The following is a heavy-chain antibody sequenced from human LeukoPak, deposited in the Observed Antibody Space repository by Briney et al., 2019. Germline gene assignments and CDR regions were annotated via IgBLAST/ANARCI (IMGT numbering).Heavy chain of an antibody. V-gene: IGHV3-7*02. Sequence: GGSLRLSCVASGFTFRNYWMTWVRQAPGKGLEWVANIKQDGSDKYYVDSVKGRFTISRDNAKNSLYLQMNSLRAEDTAVYYCVSGWGQFDYWGQGTLVTVSS. D-gene: IGHD3-10*01. CDR2: IKQDGSDK. CDR1: GFTFRNYW. CDR3: VSGWGQFDY. J-gene: IGHJ4*02.